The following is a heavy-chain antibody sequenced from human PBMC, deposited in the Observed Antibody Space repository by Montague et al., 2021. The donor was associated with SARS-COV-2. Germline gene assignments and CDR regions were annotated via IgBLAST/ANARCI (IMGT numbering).Heavy chain of an antibody. CDR1: GASFSDYH. J-gene: IGHJ4*02. CDR3: ARAAPGY. CDR2: INYRGST. D-gene: IGHD1-1*01. V-gene: IGHV4-34*01. Sequence: SETLSLTCTVSGASFSDYHWTWIRQSPAAGLELIGQINYRGSTKYNPALKSRVTISIDTSKNQFSLTLTSVTAAVTAVYYCARAAPGYWGQGTLVTVSS.